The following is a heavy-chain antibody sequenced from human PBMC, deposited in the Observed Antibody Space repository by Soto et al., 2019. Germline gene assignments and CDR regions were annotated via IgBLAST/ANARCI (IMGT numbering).Heavy chain of an antibody. J-gene: IGHJ4*02. Sequence: QVQLVQSGAEVKNPGASVKVSCKASGYTFSSYGISWVRQAPGQGLEWMGWISAYNGNTNYAQKRQGRVTLTTDTSTSTAYMEVRSLRSDDTAVYYCARSIAAAVDLDYWGQGTLVTVSS. V-gene: IGHV1-18*01. CDR3: ARSIAAAVDLDY. CDR1: GYTFSSYG. D-gene: IGHD6-13*01. CDR2: ISAYNGNT.